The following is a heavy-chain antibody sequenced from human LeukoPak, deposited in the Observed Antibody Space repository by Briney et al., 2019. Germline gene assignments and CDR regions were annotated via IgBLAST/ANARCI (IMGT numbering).Heavy chain of an antibody. CDR3: ARVQSYWGWGNDAFDI. J-gene: IGHJ3*02. CDR1: GFMFSSYG. CDR2: ISSSSPTI. V-gene: IGHV3-48*04. Sequence: PGGSLRLSCAASGFMFSSYGMNWVRQAPGRGLEWVSYISSSSPTIYYADSAKGRFIISRDNAKNSLHLQMNSLRAEDTAVYYCARVQSYWGWGNDAFDIWGQGTMVTVSS. D-gene: IGHD7-27*01.